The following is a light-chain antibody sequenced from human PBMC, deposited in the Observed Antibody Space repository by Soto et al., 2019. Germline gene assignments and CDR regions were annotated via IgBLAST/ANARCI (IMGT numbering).Light chain of an antibody. J-gene: IGKJ1*01. CDR3: QQYAFSPRT. Sequence: VVLTQSPGTLSLSPGEGATLSCRASQSLTNTFLTWYQQKPGQTPRLLIYGVFSRATGVPDRFSGGGSGIDFTLSISRLEPEDSAVYFCQQYAFSPRTFGQGTKVEVK. CDR2: GVF. V-gene: IGKV3-20*01. CDR1: QSLTNTF.